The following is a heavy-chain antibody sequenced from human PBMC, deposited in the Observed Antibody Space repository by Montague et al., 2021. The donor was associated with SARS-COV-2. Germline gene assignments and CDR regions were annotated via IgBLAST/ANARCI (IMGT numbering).Heavy chain of an antibody. CDR2: INYSGST. D-gene: IGHD1-1*01. J-gene: IGHJ4*02. V-gene: IGHV4-34*01. Sequence: SETLSLTCAVYGGSFSDYHWTWIRQSPGKGLEWIGQINYSGSTKYNPSLKSRVTISIDTSKNQFSLKLTSVTAADTAVYYCAKGAAGYWGQGTLVTVSS. CDR1: GGSFSDYH. CDR3: AKGAAGY.